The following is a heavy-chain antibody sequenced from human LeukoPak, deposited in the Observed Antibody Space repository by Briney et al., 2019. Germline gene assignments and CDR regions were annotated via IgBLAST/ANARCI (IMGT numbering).Heavy chain of an antibody. CDR3: ARAYCGGDCHSTAFDI. Sequence: GGSLRLSCAASGFTFSSYGMHWVRQAPGKGLEWVAVIWYDGSNKYYADSVKGRFTISRDNSKNTLYLQMNSLRAEDTAVYYCARAYCGGDCHSTAFDIWGQGTMVTVSS. J-gene: IGHJ3*02. V-gene: IGHV3-33*01. CDR1: GFTFSSYG. D-gene: IGHD2-21*02. CDR2: IWYDGSNK.